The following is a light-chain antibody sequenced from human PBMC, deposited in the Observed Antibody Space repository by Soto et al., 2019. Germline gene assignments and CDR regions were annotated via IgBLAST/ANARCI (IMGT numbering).Light chain of an antibody. CDR2: GAS. V-gene: IGKV3-20*01. J-gene: IGKJ1*01. CDR3: QQYGSSLRT. Sequence: VLTQSPVTLSLSPGERATLSCRASQSVSSSYLAWYQQKPGQAPRLLIYGASSRATGIPDRFSGSGSGTDFTLTISRLEPEDFAVYYCQQYGSSLRTFGQGTKVDIK. CDR1: QSVSSSY.